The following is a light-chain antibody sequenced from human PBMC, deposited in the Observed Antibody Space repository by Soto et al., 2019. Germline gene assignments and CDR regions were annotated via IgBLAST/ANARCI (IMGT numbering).Light chain of an antibody. J-gene: IGKJ1*01. V-gene: IGKV1-6*01. CDR3: LQDHSYPRT. CDR2: AAA. Sequence: AIQMTQSPSSLSASVGDRVTITCRSSQGIGNDLGWYQQKPGKAPILLIYAAARLQSEVPSRFSGSGSGTDFTLTISSLRPEDFVTYYCLQDHSYPRTFGQGTTVEVK. CDR1: QGIGND.